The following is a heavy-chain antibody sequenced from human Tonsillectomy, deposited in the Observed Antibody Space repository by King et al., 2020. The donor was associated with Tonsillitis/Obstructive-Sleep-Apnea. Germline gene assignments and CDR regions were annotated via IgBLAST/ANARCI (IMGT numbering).Heavy chain of an antibody. CDR1: GGSISSSSYY. D-gene: IGHD3-22*01. V-gene: IGHV4-39*01. CDR3: ARIAYYDDSSGYSPHFDY. J-gene: IGHJ4*02. Sequence: LQLQESGPGLVKPSETLSLTCTVSGGSISSSSYYWGWIRQPPGKGLEWIGSIYYSGSTYYNPSLKSRVTISVDTSKNQFSLKLSSVTAADTAVYYCARIAYYDDSSGYSPHFDYWGQGTLVTVSS. CDR2: IYYSGST.